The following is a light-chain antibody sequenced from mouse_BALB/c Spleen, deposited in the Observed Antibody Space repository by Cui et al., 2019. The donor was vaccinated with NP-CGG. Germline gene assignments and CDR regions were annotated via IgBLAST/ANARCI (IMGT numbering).Light chain of an antibody. V-gene: IGLV1*01. CDR2: GTN. CDR1: TGPVTTSNY. CDR3: ALWYSNHWV. J-gene: IGLJ1*01. Sequence: QAVLTQESVLTTSPGETVTLTCRSSTGPVTTSNYANWVQEKPDHLFTGLIGGTNNRAPGVPARFSGSLIGDKAALTITGEQTEDEAIYFCALWYSNHWVFGGGAELTVL.